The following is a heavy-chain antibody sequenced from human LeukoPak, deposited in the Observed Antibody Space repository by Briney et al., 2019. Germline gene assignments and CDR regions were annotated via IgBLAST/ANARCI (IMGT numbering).Heavy chain of an antibody. CDR1: GYTFTSYY. J-gene: IGHJ6*03. Sequence: GASVKVSCKASGYTFTSYYMHWVRQAPGQGLEWMGIINPSGGSTSYAQKFQGRVTMTRDTSTSTVYMELSSLRSEDTAVYYCAGETPLVSRSWWDDYYYYYMDVWGKGTTVTVSS. D-gene: IGHD2-8*02. CDR3: AGETPLVSRSWWDDYYYYYMDV. CDR2: INPSGGST. V-gene: IGHV1-46*01.